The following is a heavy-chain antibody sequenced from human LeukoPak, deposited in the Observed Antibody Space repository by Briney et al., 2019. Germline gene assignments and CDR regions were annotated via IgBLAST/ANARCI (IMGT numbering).Heavy chain of an antibody. CDR2: IYYSGST. J-gene: IGHJ4*02. V-gene: IGHV4-31*03. D-gene: IGHD3-22*01. CDR3: ARGGDYYDSSGYPLDY. CDR1: GGSISSGGYY. Sequence: SETLSLTCTVSGGSISSGGYYWSWIRQHPGKGLEGMGYIYYSGSTYYNPSLKSRVTISVDTSKNQFSLKLSSVTAADTAVYYCARGGDYYDSSGYPLDYWGQGTLVTVSS.